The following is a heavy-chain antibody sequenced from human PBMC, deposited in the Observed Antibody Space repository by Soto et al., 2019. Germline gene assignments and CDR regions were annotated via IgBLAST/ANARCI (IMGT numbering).Heavy chain of an antibody. D-gene: IGHD4-17*01. CDR2: IYYSGNT. Sequence: QLQLQESGPGLVKPSETLSLTCTVSGGSISSSSYYWGWIRQPPGKGLEWIGSIYYSGNTYYNPSLKSRVTISVDTSKNQFSLKLSSVTAADTAVYYCARLRRADYYMDVWGKGTTVTVSS. J-gene: IGHJ6*03. CDR3: ARLRRADYYMDV. CDR1: GGSISSSSYY. V-gene: IGHV4-39*01.